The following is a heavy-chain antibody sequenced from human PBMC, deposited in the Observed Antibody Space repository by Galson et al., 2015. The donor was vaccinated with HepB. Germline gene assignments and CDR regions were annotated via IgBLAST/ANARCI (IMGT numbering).Heavy chain of an antibody. CDR2: INPNSGGT. CDR3: ARVHCSSTSCYRRAFDY. CDR1: GYTFTGYY. J-gene: IGHJ4*02. V-gene: IGHV1-2*02. D-gene: IGHD2-2*01. Sequence: SVKVSCKASGYTFTGYYMHWVRQAPGQGLEWMGWINPNSGGTNYAQKFQGRVTMTRDTSISTAYMELSRLRSDDTAVYYCARVHCSSTSCYRRAFDYWGQGTLVTVSS.